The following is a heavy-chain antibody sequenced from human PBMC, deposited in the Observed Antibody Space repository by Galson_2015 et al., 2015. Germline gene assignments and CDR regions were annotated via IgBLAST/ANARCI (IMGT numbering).Heavy chain of an antibody. D-gene: IGHD5-18*01. CDR3: VRVFRDTTMATHYFDY. V-gene: IGHV3-53*01. CDR2: IYSGGTT. CDR1: GFTVSNTY. Sequence: SLRLSCAASGFTVSNTYMSWVRQAPGKGLEWVSVIYSGGTTYFADSVKGRFTISRDNSKNTLYLQMNSLRAEDTAVYYCVRVFRDTTMATHYFDYWGQGTLVTVSS. J-gene: IGHJ4*02.